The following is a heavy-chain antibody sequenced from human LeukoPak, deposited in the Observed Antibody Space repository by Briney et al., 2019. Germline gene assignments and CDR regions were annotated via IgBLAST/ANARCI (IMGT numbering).Heavy chain of an antibody. D-gene: IGHD4-17*01. CDR3: ARANVDYGDYGDAFDI. CDR2: INPNSGGT. CDR1: GYTFTGYY. Sequence: ASVTVSCKASGYTFTGYYMHWVRQAPGQWLEWMGWINPNSGGTNYAQKFQGRVTMTRDTSISTAYMELSRLRSDDTAVYYCARANVDYGDYGDAFDIWGQGTMVTVSS. V-gene: IGHV1-2*02. J-gene: IGHJ3*02.